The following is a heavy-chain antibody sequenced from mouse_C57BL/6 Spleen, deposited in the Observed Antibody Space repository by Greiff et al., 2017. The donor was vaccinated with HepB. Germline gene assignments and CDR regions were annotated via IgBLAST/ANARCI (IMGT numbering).Heavy chain of an antibody. D-gene: IGHD1-1*01. J-gene: IGHJ3*01. CDR3: AREYYGSSTFAY. Sequence: VQLQQSGAELVRPGASVKLSCKASGYTFTDYYINWVKQRPGQGLEWIARIYPGSGNTYYNEKFKGKATLTAEKSSSTAYMQLSSLTSEDSAVYFCAREYYGSSTFAYWGQGTLVTVSA. CDR2: IYPGSGNT. CDR1: GYTFTDYY. V-gene: IGHV1-76*01.